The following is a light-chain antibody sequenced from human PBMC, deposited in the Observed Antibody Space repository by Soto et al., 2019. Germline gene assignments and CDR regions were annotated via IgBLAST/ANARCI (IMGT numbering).Light chain of an antibody. CDR2: KAS. J-gene: IGKJ4*01. Sequence: DIQMTQSPSTLSESVGDRVTITCRASQSISSWLAWYQQKPGTAPKLLIYKASSLESGVPSRFSGSGSGTEFTHTISSLQPDEFATYYCQQYNSYALTFGGGTKVESK. CDR1: QSISSW. CDR3: QQYNSYALT. V-gene: IGKV1-5*03.